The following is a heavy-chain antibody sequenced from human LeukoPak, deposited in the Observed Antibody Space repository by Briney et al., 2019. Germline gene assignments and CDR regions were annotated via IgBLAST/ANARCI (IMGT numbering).Heavy chain of an antibody. Sequence: PSQTLSLTCTVSGGSISSGDYYWSWIRQPPGKGLEDIGYIYYSGSTYYNPSLKSRITISVDTSKNQFSLKLSSVTAADTAVYYCARGRWSSSIDYWGQGTLVTVSS. CDR1: GGSISSGDYY. J-gene: IGHJ4*02. D-gene: IGHD6-6*01. CDR3: ARGRWSSSIDY. CDR2: IYYSGST. V-gene: IGHV4-30-4*01.